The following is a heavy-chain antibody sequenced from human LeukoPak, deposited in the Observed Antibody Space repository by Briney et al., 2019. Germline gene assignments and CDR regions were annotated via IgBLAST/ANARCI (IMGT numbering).Heavy chain of an antibody. CDR1: GDSISNYY. J-gene: IGHJ4*02. CDR2: MYNRGST. V-gene: IGHV4-59*01. Sequence: SETLSLTCTVSGDSISNYYWSWIRQSPGKELEWIGYMYNRGSTIYNPSLKSRVTISTDTSKNQFSLRLTSVTAADTAAYYCARAEKAVTGTLDSWGQGTLITVSS. CDR3: ARAEKAVTGTLDS. D-gene: IGHD6-19*01.